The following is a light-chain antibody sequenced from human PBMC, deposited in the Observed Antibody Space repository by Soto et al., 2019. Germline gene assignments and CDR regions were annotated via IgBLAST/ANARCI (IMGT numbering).Light chain of an antibody. CDR2: DAS. V-gene: IGKV1-5*01. CDR3: QQYNSYSRA. CDR1: QSIATW. Sequence: DIQMTQSPSTLSASVGDRVTITCRASQSIATWLAWYQHKPGRAPKLLIYDASTLEGGVPSRFSGSRSGTEFTFTISSLQPDDFATYYCQQYNSYSRAFGQGTKVEIK. J-gene: IGKJ1*01.